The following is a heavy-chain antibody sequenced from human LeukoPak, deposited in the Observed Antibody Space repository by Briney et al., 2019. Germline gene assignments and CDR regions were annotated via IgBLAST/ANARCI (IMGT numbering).Heavy chain of an antibody. D-gene: IGHD3-22*01. Sequence: GGSLRLSCAASGFTFSSYAMHWVRQAPGKGLEWVAVISYDGSNKYYADSVKGRFTISRDNSKNTLYLQMDSLRAEDTAVYYCARVARPHYYDSSGYSNWFDPWGQGTLVTVSS. V-gene: IGHV3-30*01. CDR2: ISYDGSNK. CDR3: ARVARPHYYDSSGYSNWFDP. J-gene: IGHJ5*02. CDR1: GFTFSSYA.